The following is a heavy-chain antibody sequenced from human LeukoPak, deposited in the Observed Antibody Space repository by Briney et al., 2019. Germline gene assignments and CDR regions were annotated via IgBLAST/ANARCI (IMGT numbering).Heavy chain of an antibody. J-gene: IGHJ3*02. V-gene: IGHV4-59*11. Sequence: SETLSLTCAVSADSFRSHYWTWIRQPPGKGLEWIGYISYIGSTNYNPSLKRRVTISIDTSKKQFSLKLSSVTAADTAVYYCARDLVTVTKGFDIWGQGTMVSVSS. CDR2: ISYIGST. CDR3: ARDLVTVTKGFDI. CDR1: ADSFRSHY. D-gene: IGHD4-17*01.